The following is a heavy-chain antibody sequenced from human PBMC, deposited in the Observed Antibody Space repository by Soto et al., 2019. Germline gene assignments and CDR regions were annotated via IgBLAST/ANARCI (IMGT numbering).Heavy chain of an antibody. V-gene: IGHV3-30*18. CDR3: AKDTYYCDSSGFPDY. CDR1: GFTFSSYG. CDR2: ISYDGSNK. J-gene: IGHJ4*02. Sequence: GCLRVSCAASGFTFSSYGMHWVRQSPGKRLEWVAVISYDGSNKYYADSVKGRFTISRDNSKNTLYLQMNSLRAEDTAVYYCAKDTYYCDSSGFPDYWGQGTLVTVSS. D-gene: IGHD3-22*01.